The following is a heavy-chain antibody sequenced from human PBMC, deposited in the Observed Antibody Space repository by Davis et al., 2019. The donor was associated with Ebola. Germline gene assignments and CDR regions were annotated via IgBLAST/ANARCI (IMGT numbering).Heavy chain of an antibody. J-gene: IGHJ5*02. D-gene: IGHD6-13*01. CDR3: ARVIAAADTEGNWFDP. CDR2: IYYSGST. Sequence: SETLSLTCTVSGGSISSSSYYWGWIRQPPGKGLEWIGYIYYSGSTNYNPSLKSRVTISVDTSKNQFSLKLSSVTAADTAVYYCARVIAAADTEGNWFDPWGQGTLVTVSS. V-gene: IGHV4-61*05. CDR1: GGSISSSSYY.